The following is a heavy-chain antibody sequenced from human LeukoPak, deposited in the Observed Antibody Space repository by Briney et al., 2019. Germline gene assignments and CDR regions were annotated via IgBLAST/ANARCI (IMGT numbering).Heavy chain of an antibody. CDR2: IIPLFGTA. J-gene: IGHJ4*02. Sequence: SVKVSCKASGGTFSNYAISWVRQAPGQGLEWMGGIIPLFGTANYAQRFQGRVTIIADESTSTAYMALSSLRSEDTAIYYCARARIPFAVVIPWDYWGQGTLVTVSS. CDR3: ARARIPFAVVIPWDY. V-gene: IGHV1-69*13. CDR1: GGTFSNYA. D-gene: IGHD3-3*01.